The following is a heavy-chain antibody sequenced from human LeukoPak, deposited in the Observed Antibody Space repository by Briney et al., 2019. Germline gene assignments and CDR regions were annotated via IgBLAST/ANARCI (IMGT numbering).Heavy chain of an antibody. V-gene: IGHV3-30*18. Sequence: PGRSLRLSCAASGFTFSSYGMHWVRQALGKGLEWVAVISYDGSNKYYADSVKGRFTISRDNSKNTLYLQMNSLRAEDTAVYYCAKDGGLGYCSSTSCYLDYWGQGTLVTVSS. D-gene: IGHD2-2*01. CDR3: AKDGGLGYCSSTSCYLDY. CDR2: ISYDGSNK. J-gene: IGHJ4*02. CDR1: GFTFSSYG.